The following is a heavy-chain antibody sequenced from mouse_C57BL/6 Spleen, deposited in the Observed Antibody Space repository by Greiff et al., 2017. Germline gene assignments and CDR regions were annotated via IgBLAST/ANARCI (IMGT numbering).Heavy chain of an antibody. J-gene: IGHJ2*01. CDR3: SRVGYDYDSDLDY. V-gene: IGHV1-82*01. D-gene: IGHD2-4*01. CDR2: SYPGDGDT. Sequence: VKLMESGPELVKPGASVKISCKASGYAFSSSWMNWVKQRPGKGLEWIGRSYPGDGDTNDNGKFKGNATLTADKASSTAYMQLSSLTSEDSAVYFCSRVGYDYDSDLDYWGQGTTLTVAS. CDR1: GYAFSSSW.